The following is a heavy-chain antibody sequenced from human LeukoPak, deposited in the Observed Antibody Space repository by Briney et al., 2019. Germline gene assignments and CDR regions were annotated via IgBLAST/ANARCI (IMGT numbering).Heavy chain of an antibody. Sequence: GGSLRLSCAASGFTFSSYGMLWVRQAPGKGLEWVAVISYDGSNKYYADSVKGRFTISRDNSKNTLYLQMNSLRAEDTAVYYCAKVGKLHYALYNWFDPWGQGTLVTVSS. V-gene: IGHV3-30*18. CDR2: ISYDGSNK. CDR3: AKVGKLHYALYNWFDP. D-gene: IGHD3-10*01. J-gene: IGHJ5*02. CDR1: GFTFSSYG.